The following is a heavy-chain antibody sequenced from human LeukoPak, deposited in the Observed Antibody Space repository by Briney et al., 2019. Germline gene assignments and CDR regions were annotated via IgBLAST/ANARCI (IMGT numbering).Heavy chain of an antibody. Sequence: SETLSLTCTVSGGSISSYYWSWIRQPAGKGLEWIGRIYTSGSTNYNPSLKSRVTMSVDTSKNQFSLKLSSVTAADTAVYYCAKDDVWFGEFSGHDYWGQGTLVTVSS. V-gene: IGHV4-4*07. CDR3: AKDDVWFGEFSGHDY. D-gene: IGHD3-10*01. CDR2: IYTSGST. CDR1: GGSISSYY. J-gene: IGHJ4*02.